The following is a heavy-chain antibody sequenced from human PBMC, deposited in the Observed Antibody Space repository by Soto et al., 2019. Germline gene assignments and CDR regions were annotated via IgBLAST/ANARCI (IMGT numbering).Heavy chain of an antibody. CDR1: GGTFSSYA. CDR3: ARGAEGYCGGDCYSFRRSFDY. V-gene: IGHV1-69*13. CDR2: IIPIFGTA. D-gene: IGHD2-21*02. Sequence: ASVKVSCKASGGTFSSYAISWVRQAPGQGLEWMGGIIPIFGTANYAQKFQGRVTITADESTSTAYMELSSLRSEDTAVYYCARGAEGYCGGDCYSFRRSFDYWGQGTPVTVS. J-gene: IGHJ4*02.